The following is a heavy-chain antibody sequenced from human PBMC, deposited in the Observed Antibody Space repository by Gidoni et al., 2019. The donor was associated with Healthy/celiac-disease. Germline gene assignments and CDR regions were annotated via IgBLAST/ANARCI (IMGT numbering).Heavy chain of an antibody. Sequence: QVQLVQSGAEVKKPGSSVKVSCKASGGTFSSYAISWVRQAPGQGLEWMGGFIPIFGTANYAQKFQGRVTITADESTSTAYMELSRLRSEETAVYYCARDQERYSSRPGGGPPYYFDYWGQGTLVTVSS. CDR2: FIPIFGTA. J-gene: IGHJ4*02. CDR3: ARDQERYSSRPGGGPPYYFDY. V-gene: IGHV1-69*19. CDR1: GGTFSSYA. D-gene: IGHD6-13*01.